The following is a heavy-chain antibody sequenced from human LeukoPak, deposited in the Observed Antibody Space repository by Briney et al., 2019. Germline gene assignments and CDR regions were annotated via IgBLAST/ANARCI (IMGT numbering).Heavy chain of an antibody. V-gene: IGHV1-18*01. CDR1: GYTFITHG. Sequence: ASVNVSCKASGYTFITHGLTWVRQAPGQGLEWMGWISAYNGNTIYAQTLQDRLTMTTDTSTSTAYMELRSLRSDDTAVYYCARGRLRYLDWTRAYLDYWGQGTLVTVSS. D-gene: IGHD3-9*01. CDR3: ARGRLRYLDWTRAYLDY. CDR2: ISAYNGNT. J-gene: IGHJ4*02.